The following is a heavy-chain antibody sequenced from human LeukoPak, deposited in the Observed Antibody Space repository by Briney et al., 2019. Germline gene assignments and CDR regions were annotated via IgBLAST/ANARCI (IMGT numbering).Heavy chain of an antibody. CDR1: GGSISSYY. Sequence: SETLSLTCTVSGGSISSYYWSWIRQPPGKGLEWIGYIYYSGSTNYNPSLKSRVTISVDTSKNQFSLKLSSVTAADTAVYYCARHVGYDSSGYYSRQDAFDIWGQGTMVTVSS. V-gene: IGHV4-59*08. CDR3: ARHVGYDSSGYYSRQDAFDI. D-gene: IGHD3-22*01. J-gene: IGHJ3*02. CDR2: IYYSGST.